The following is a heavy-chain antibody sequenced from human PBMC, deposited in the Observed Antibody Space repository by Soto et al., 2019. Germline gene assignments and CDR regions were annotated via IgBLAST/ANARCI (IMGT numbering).Heavy chain of an antibody. CDR1: GFSLSTSGVG. CDR3: ARTSGYDFLRWAFDI. Sequence: VSGPTLVNPTQTLTLTCTFSGFSLSTSGVGVGWIRQPPGKALEWLALIYWNDDKRYSPSLKSRLTNTKDTSKNQVVLTMTNMDPVDTATYYCARTSGYDFLRWAFDIWGQGTMVTVSS. V-gene: IGHV2-5*01. CDR2: IYWNDDK. D-gene: IGHD5-12*01. J-gene: IGHJ3*02.